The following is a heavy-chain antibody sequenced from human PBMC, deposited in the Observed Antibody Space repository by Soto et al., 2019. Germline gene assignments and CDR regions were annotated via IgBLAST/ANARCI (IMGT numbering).Heavy chain of an antibody. D-gene: IGHD3-22*01. CDR2: ISARNGNT. CDR3: ARDYYANGGYFDY. V-gene: IGHV1-18*01. Sequence: ASVKVSCKASGYTFTDYGISWLRQAPRQGLEWMGWISARNGNTDYAQKFQGRLTMTTDSSTTTAYMELRSLRSDDTAVYYCARDYYANGGYFDYWGQGTLVTVSS. J-gene: IGHJ4*02. CDR1: GYTFTDYG.